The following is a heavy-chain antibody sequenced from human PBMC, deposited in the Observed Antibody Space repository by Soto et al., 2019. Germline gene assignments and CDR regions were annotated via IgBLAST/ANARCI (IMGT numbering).Heavy chain of an antibody. Sequence: SVKVSCKASGFTFTSSAVQWVRQARGQRLEWIGWIVVGSGNTNYAQKFQERVTITRDMSTSTAYMELSSLRSEDTAVFYCAREYNWNSIYYGMDVWGQGTTVTVSS. CDR2: IVVGSGNT. J-gene: IGHJ6*02. CDR3: AREYNWNSIYYGMDV. V-gene: IGHV1-58*01. CDR1: GFTFTSSA. D-gene: IGHD1-7*01.